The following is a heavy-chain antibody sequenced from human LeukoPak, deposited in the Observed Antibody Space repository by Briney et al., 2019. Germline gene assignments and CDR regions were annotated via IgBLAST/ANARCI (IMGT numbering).Heavy chain of an antibody. CDR1: VYSFTSYW. D-gene: IGHD2-15*01. V-gene: IGHV5-51*01. J-gene: IGHJ5*02. CDR3: ARHSLYCSGGSCYSVWFDP. Sequence: GESLKISCKGSVYSFTSYWIGWVRQMPGKRLERMGIIYPGDSDTRYSPSFQGQVTISADKSISTAYLQWSSLKASDTAMYYCARHSLYCSGGSCYSVWFDPWGQGTLVTVSS. CDR2: IYPGDSDT.